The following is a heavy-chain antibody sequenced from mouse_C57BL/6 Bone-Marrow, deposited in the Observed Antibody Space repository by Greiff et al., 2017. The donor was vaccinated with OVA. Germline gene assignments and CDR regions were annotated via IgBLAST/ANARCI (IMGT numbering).Heavy chain of an antibody. CDR2: INPNYGTT. CDR3: ARLGSSGSFDY. CDR1: GYSFTDYN. Sequence: VQLQQSGPELVKPGASVKLSCKASGYSFTDYNMNWVKQSTGQSLEWIGVINPNYGTTSYNQKFKGKATLTVDQSSSTAYMQLNSLTSEDAAVYYCARLGSSGSFDYWGQGTTLTVSA. V-gene: IGHV1-39*01. D-gene: IGHD3-2*02. J-gene: IGHJ2*01.